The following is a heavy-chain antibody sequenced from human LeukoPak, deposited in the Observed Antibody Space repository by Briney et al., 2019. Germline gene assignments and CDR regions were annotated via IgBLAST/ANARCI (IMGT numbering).Heavy chain of an antibody. D-gene: IGHD4-11*01. Sequence: PGGSLRLSCAASGFTFTSYNMNWVRQAPGKGLEWVSSISTSSSYIYYADSVKGRFTISRDNAKNSLYLQMNSLRAEDTAVYYCAREPGATAVDTVTTGALDYWGQGTLVTVSS. J-gene: IGHJ4*02. CDR3: AREPGATAVDTVTTGALDY. V-gene: IGHV3-21*01. CDR2: ISTSSSYI. CDR1: GFTFTSYN.